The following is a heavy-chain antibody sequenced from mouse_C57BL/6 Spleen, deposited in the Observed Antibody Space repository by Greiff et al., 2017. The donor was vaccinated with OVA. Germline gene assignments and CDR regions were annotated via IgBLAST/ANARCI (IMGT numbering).Heavy chain of an antibody. V-gene: IGHV1-39*01. Sequence: VQLKESGPELVKPGASVKISCKASGYSFTDYNMNWVKQSNGKSLEWIGVINPNYGTTSYNQKFKGKATLTVDQSSSTAYMQLNRLTSEDSAVYYCARVKASYYSNYGEAMDYWGQGTSVTVSS. CDR1: GYSFTDYN. CDR2: INPNYGTT. D-gene: IGHD2-5*01. J-gene: IGHJ4*01. CDR3: ARVKASYYSNYGEAMDY.